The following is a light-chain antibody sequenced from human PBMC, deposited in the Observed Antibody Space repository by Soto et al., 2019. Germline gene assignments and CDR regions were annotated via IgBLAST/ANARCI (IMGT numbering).Light chain of an antibody. CDR1: SSNIGAGYD. CDR2: GNS. V-gene: IGLV1-40*01. J-gene: IGLJ1*01. Sequence: SALTQPPSVSGAPGQRVTISCTGSSSNIGAGYDVHWYQQLPGTAPKLLIYGNSNRPSGVPDRFSGSKSGTSASLALTGLQAEDEADYYCCSYAGSYTYVFGTGNKVTVL. CDR3: CSYAGSYTYV.